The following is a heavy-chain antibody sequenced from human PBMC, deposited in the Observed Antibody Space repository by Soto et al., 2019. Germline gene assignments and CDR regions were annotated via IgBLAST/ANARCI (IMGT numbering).Heavy chain of an antibody. CDR3: VKNSGWFNT. V-gene: IGHV3-23*01. J-gene: IGHJ5*02. D-gene: IGHD3-10*01. CDR2: IDCSGGIT. Sequence: QLLQSGGGLVQPGGSLTLSCAASGFIFGTTYMSWVRQAPGGGLEGVSTIDCSGGITYYADSVKGRFTIYRDNSRNTVYLQMNSPRGDDTALYYCVKNSGWFNTWGQGALVTVSS. CDR1: GFIFGTTY.